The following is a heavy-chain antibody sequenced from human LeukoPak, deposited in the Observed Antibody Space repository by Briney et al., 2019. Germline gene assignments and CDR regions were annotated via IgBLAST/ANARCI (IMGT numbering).Heavy chain of an antibody. J-gene: IGHJ4*02. Sequence: GGSLRLSCAASGFTFSTYSMNWVRQAPGKGLEWVSSINADSSHIYYADSVKGRFTISRDNAKNSLYLQMNRLRAEDTAVYYCARGPIPDYWGQGTLVTVSS. V-gene: IGHV3-21*01. D-gene: IGHD2-2*02. CDR1: GFTFSTYS. CDR2: INADSSHI. CDR3: ARGPIPDY.